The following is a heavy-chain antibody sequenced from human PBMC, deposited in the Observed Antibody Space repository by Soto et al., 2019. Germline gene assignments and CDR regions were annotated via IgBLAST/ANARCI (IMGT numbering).Heavy chain of an antibody. V-gene: IGHV3-23*01. CDR1: GFTFSSYA. Sequence: PGGSLRLSCAASGFTFSSYAMSWVRQAPGKGLEWVSAISGSGGSTYYADSVKGRFTISRDNSKNTLYLQMNSLRAEDTAVYYCAKAPITMVRGVIIGTTLTSLYFDYWGQGTLVTVS. CDR2: ISGSGGST. D-gene: IGHD3-10*01. J-gene: IGHJ4*02. CDR3: AKAPITMVRGVIIGTTLTSLYFDY.